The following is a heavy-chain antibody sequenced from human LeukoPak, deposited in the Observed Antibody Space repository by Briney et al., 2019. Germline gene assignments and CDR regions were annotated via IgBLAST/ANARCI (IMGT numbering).Heavy chain of an antibody. CDR3: AKEVDDSSGYYPYYFDY. V-gene: IGHV3-23*01. Sequence: GGSLRHSCAASGFTFSDYATSWVRQAPGKGLEWVSAISGSGGSTYYADSVKGRFTISRDNSKNTLYLQMNSLRAEDTAVYYCAKEVDDSSGYYPYYFDYWGQGTLVTVSS. J-gene: IGHJ4*02. CDR1: GFTFSDYA. CDR2: ISGSGGST. D-gene: IGHD3-22*01.